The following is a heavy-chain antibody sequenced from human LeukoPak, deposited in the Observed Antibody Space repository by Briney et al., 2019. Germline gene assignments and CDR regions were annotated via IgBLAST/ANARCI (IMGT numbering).Heavy chain of an antibody. Sequence: PGGSLRLSCAASGFTVSSNYMRWVRQAPGKGLKWVSVIYRGGSTYYADSVKGRFTISRDNSKNTLYLQMNSLRAEDTAVYYCARDHYYDSSGYYYYFDYWGQGTLVTVSS. CDR3: ARDHYYDSSGYYYYFDY. D-gene: IGHD3-22*01. CDR1: GFTVSSNY. V-gene: IGHV3-53*01. J-gene: IGHJ4*02. CDR2: IYRGGST.